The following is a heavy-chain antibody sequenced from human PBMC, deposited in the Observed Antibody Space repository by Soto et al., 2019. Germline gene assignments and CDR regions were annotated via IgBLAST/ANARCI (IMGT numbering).Heavy chain of an antibody. J-gene: IGHJ6*04. V-gene: IGHV1-69*13. D-gene: IGHD3-3*01. CDR3: ARVRSDSSGITIFGVPYHRDYDYYGMDV. CDR1: GVTFSSYA. CDR2: IIPIFGTA. Sequence: SVKVSCKASGVTFSSYAINXVRQAPGQGLEWMGGIIPIFGTANYAQKFQGRVTITADESTSTAYMELSSLRSEDTAVYYSARVRSDSSGITIFGVPYHRDYDYYGMDVWCK.